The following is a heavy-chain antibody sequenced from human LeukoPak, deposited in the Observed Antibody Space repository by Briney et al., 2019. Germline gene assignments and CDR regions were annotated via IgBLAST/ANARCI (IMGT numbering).Heavy chain of an antibody. CDR3: AREAVAGELDY. J-gene: IGHJ4*02. V-gene: IGHV1-18*01. D-gene: IGHD6-19*01. CDR1: GYTFTRYG. CDR2: ISAYNGDT. Sequence: APVKVSCKASGYTFTRYGISWVRQAPGQGLEWMGWISAYNGDTNYAQKLQGRVTMTTHTSTSTAYMELKSLGSDDTAVYYCAREAVAGELDYWGQGTLVTVSS.